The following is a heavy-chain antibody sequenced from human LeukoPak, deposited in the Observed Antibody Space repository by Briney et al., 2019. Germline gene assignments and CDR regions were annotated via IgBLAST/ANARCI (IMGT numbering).Heavy chain of an antibody. CDR1: GYTFTSYG. V-gene: IGHV1-18*01. CDR2: ISAYNGNT. D-gene: IGHD3-22*01. CDR3: ARDTYYYDSSGYSNALPPDAFDI. Sequence: GASVKVSCKASGYTFTSYGISWVRQAPGQGLEWMGWISAYNGNTNYAQKLQGGVTMTTDTSTSTAYMELRSLRSDDTAVYYCARDTYYYDSSGYSNALPPDAFDIWGQGTMVTVSS. J-gene: IGHJ3*02.